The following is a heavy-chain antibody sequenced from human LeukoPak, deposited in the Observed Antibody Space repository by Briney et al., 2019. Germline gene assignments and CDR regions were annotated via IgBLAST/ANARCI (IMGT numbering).Heavy chain of an antibody. CDR3: ARGGDIVVVPAAAPVDY. J-gene: IGHJ4*02. CDR2: INHSGST. D-gene: IGHD2-2*01. CDR1: GGSFSGYY. V-gene: IGHV4-34*01. Sequence: TSETLSLTCAVYGGSFSGYYWSWIRQPPGKGLEWIGEINHSGSTNYNPSLKSRVTISVDTSKNQFSLKLSSVTAADTAVYYCARGGDIVVVPAAAPVDYWGQGTLVTVSS.